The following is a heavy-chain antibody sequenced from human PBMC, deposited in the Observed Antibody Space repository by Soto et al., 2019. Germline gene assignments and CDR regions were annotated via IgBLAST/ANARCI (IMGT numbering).Heavy chain of an antibody. V-gene: IGHV3-33*01. J-gene: IGHJ4*02. Sequence: QVQLVESGGGVVQPGRSLRLSCAASGFTFSSYGMHWVRQAPGKGLEWVAVIWYDGSNKYYADSVKGRFTISRDNSKNTLYLQMNSLRAEDTAVYYCARGYYYGLGSYYRGVDFAYWGQGTLVTVSS. CDR2: IWYDGSNK. D-gene: IGHD3-10*01. CDR1: GFTFSSYG. CDR3: ARGYYYGLGSYYRGVDFAY.